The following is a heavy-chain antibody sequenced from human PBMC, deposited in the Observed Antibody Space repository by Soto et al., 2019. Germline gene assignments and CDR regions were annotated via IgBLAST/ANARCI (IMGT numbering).Heavy chain of an antibody. D-gene: IGHD3-16*02. Sequence: EVQLLESGGGLVQPGGSLRLSCAASGFTFSSYAMSWVRQAPGQGLEWVSAISGSGGSTYYADSVKGRFTISRDNSKNTLYRQMNSLRAEDTAVYYCAKSIRYDYIWGSYRSLDYFDYWGHGTLGTVSS. CDR3: AKSIRYDYIWGSYRSLDYFDY. V-gene: IGHV3-23*01. J-gene: IGHJ4*01. CDR1: GFTFSSYA. CDR2: ISGSGGST.